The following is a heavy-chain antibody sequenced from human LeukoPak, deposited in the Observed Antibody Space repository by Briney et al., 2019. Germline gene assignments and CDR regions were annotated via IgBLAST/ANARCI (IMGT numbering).Heavy chain of an antibody. CDR2: IKQDGSER. CDR1: GFTFSNYW. D-gene: IGHD4-23*01. CDR3: AKNPQYGDNTFFDY. Sequence: GGSLRLSCAASGFTFSNYWMSWVRQAAGKGLEWVANIKQDGSERNYEDSVKGRFTISRDNAKNSLYLQMNSLGAEDTAVYYCAKNPQYGDNTFFDYWGQGTLVTVSS. V-gene: IGHV3-7*01. J-gene: IGHJ4*02.